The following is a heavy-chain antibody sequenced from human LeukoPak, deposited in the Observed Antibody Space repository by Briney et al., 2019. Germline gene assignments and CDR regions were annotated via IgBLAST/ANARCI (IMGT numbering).Heavy chain of an antibody. D-gene: IGHD6-19*01. Sequence: SETLSLTCTVSGGSINNYYWSWIRQPPGKGLEWIGYIYNNGNTNYNPSLKSRVTISVDTSKNQFSLKLSSVTTADTAVYYCARVTSSGWYQDYWGQGTLVTVSS. CDR2: IYNNGNT. J-gene: IGHJ4*02. CDR3: ARVTSSGWYQDY. V-gene: IGHV4-59*01. CDR1: GGSINNYY.